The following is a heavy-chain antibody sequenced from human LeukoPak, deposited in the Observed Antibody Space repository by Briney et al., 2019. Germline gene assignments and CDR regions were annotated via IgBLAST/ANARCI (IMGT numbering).Heavy chain of an antibody. D-gene: IGHD4-23*01. J-gene: IGHJ3*02. V-gene: IGHV3-73*01. Sequence: GGSLRLSCAASGFTFSGSALHWVRQASGKGLEWVGRIRSTANGYATAYAASVKGRFTISRDDSKNTAYLQMDSLKTEDTAVYYCARVRWELVIGGNGFDIWGQGTLVIVSS. CDR3: ARVRWELVIGGNGFDI. CDR1: GFTFSGSA. CDR2: IRSTANGYAT.